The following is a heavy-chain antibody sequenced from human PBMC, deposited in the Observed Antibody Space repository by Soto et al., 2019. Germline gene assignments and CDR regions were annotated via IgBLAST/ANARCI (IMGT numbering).Heavy chain of an antibody. CDR3: ARVLVGDSSGYQLFYSPSYYFDY. D-gene: IGHD3-22*01. CDR1: GFTFSSYS. V-gene: IGHV3-48*02. Sequence: GGSLRLSCAASGFTFSSYSMNWVRQAPGKGLEWVSYISSSSSTIYYADSVKGRFTISRDNAKNSLYLQMNSLRDEDTAVYYCARVLVGDSSGYQLFYSPSYYFDYWGQGTLVTVSS. J-gene: IGHJ4*02. CDR2: ISSSSSTI.